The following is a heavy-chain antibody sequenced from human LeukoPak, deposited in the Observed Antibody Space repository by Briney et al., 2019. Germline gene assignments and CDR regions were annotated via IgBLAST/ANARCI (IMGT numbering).Heavy chain of an antibody. D-gene: IGHD2-8*01. CDR3: AKEDGDFDL. J-gene: IGHJ2*01. CDR2: ISYNGRNK. CDR1: GFTFSNYA. V-gene: IGHV3-30*02. Sequence: GGSLRLSCAASGFTFSNYAMHWVRQAPGKGLEWVAFISYNGRNKCYADSVKGRFTISRDNSKNTLYVQMNSLRAEDTALYYCAKEDGDFDLWGRGTLVTVSS.